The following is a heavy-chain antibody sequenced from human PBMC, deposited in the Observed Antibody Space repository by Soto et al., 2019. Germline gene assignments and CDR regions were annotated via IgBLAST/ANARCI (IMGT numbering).Heavy chain of an antibody. V-gene: IGHV4-59*01. CDR2: IYYSGST. Sequence: ETLSLTCPVSGGSISSYYWSWIRQPPGKGLEWIGYIYYSGSTNYNPSLKSRVTISVDTSKNQFSLKLSSVTAADTAVYYCARVGRSIAVADVYYFDYWGQGTLVTVSS. CDR1: GGSISSYY. CDR3: ARVGRSIAVADVYYFDY. J-gene: IGHJ4*02. D-gene: IGHD6-19*01.